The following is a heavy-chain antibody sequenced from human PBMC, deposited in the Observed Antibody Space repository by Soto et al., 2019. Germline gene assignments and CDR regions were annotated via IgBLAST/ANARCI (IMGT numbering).Heavy chain of an antibody. J-gene: IGHJ6*02. CDR3: ARDPYSSSYYGWGDYYYYYGMDV. V-gene: IGHV1-18*01. Sequence: ASVKVSCKASGYTFTSYGISWVRQAPGQGLEWMGWISAYNGNTNYAQKLQGRVTMTTDTSTSTAYMELRSLRSDDTAVYYCARDPYSSSYYGWGDYYYYYGMDVWGQGTTVTVSS. CDR2: ISAYNGNT. D-gene: IGHD6-13*01. CDR1: GYTFTSYG.